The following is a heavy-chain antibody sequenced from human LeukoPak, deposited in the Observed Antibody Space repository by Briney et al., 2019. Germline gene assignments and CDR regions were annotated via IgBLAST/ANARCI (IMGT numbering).Heavy chain of an antibody. CDR1: GGSISSYY. Sequence: SETLSLTCTVSGGSISSYYWSWIRQPPGKGLEWIGEINQRRNTNYNPSLKSRVTISIDTSKNQFSLKLSSVTAADTAVYYCARHGWHAWYFDLWGRGTLVTVSS. CDR3: ARHGWHAWYFDL. CDR2: INQRRNT. V-gene: IGHV4-34*01. D-gene: IGHD6-19*01. J-gene: IGHJ2*01.